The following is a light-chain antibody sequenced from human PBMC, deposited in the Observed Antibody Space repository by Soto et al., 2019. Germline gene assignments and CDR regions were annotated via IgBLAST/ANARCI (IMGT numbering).Light chain of an antibody. CDR2: DVS. CDR3: SSYAGSNNLV. CDR1: SSDVGGYNY. V-gene: IGLV2-8*01. Sequence: QSALTQPPSASGSHGQSVTISCTGTSSDVGGYNYVSWYQQHPGKAPKLMICDVSKRPSGVPDRFSGSKSGNTASLTVSGLQAEDEADYYCSSYAGSNNLVFGGGTKLTVL. J-gene: IGLJ2*01.